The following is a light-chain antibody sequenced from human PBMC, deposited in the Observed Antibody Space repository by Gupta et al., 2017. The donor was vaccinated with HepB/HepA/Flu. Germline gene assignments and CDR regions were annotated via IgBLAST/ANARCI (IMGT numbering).Light chain of an antibody. Sequence: ELVLTQSPATLSVSPGERATLSCRASQSVSNNLAWYQQKPGQAPRRRIYGASTRATGIPARVSGSGSGTEFTRTISSLKSEDFAVDQCQQYKNGPWTFGQGTKVEIK. V-gene: IGKV3-15*01. CDR1: QSVSNN. CDR3: QQYKNGPWT. CDR2: GAS. J-gene: IGKJ1*01.